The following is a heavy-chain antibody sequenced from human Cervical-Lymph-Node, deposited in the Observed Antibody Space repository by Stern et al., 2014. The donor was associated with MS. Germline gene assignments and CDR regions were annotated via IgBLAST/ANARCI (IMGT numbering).Heavy chain of an antibody. CDR1: GFTFSNDA. CDR2: ISSDGSTI. J-gene: IGHJ4*02. V-gene: IGHV3-64*07. D-gene: IGHD6-13*01. CDR3: ARGKEDSRWTFDY. Sequence: EVQLVESGGGLVQPGGSLRLSCAASGFTFSNDAMHWVRQAPGKGPEYVSAISSDGSTIYYADSVKDRFIISRDNSKNILYLQMGSLRTEDTAVYYCARGKEDSRWTFDYWGQGTLVTVSS.